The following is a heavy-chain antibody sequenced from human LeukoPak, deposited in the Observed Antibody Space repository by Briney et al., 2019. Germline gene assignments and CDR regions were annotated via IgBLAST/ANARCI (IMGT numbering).Heavy chain of an antibody. D-gene: IGHD2-21*02. V-gene: IGHV3-23*01. CDR3: AKDGAYCGGDCPGYYYMDV. CDR2: ISGSGGST. J-gene: IGHJ6*03. CDR1: GFTFSSYG. Sequence: GGSLRLSCAASGFTFSSYGMSWVRQAPGKGLEWVSAISGSGGSTYYADSVKGRFTISRDHSKNTLYLQMNSLRAEDTAVYYCAKDGAYCGGDCPGYYYMDVWGKGTTVTISS.